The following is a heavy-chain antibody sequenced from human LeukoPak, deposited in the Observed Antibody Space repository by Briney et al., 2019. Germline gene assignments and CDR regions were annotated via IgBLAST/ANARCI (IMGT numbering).Heavy chain of an antibody. D-gene: IGHD2-2*01. CDR2: ISSSSSTI. CDR3: AREGDPTLGSTTPPTDY. J-gene: IGHJ4*02. V-gene: IGHV3-48*04. Sequence: PGGSLRLSCAASGFTFSSYSMNWVRQAPGKGLEWVSYISSSSSTIYYADSVKGRFTISRDNAKNSLYLQMNSLRAEDTAVYYCAREGDPTLGSTTPPTDYWGQGTLVTVSS. CDR1: GFTFSSYS.